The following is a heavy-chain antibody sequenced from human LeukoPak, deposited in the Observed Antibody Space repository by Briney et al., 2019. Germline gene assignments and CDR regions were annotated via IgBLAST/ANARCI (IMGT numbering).Heavy chain of an antibody. CDR1: GYSFTSYW. Sequence: GESLKISCKGSGYSFTSYWIGWVRQMPGKGLEWVGIIYPGDSGSRYSPSFQGQVTISADKSISTAYLQWSSLKASDTAMYYCARHAGNTISGIDPWGQGTLVTVSS. D-gene: IGHD1-7*01. CDR3: ARHAGNTISGIDP. CDR2: IYPGDSGS. V-gene: IGHV5-51*01. J-gene: IGHJ5*02.